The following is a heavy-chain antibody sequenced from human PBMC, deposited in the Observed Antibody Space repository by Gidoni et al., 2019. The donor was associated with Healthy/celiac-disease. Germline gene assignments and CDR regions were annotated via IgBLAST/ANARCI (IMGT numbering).Heavy chain of an antibody. Sequence: EVQLVESGGGLVKPGGFLRLSAAASVCTFSSSSMNWVRQAPGKGLEWVSSISSSSSYRYYADSVKGRFIISRDNAKNSLYLQMNSLRAEDTAVYYCARVRYIYAFDYWGQGTLVTVSS. J-gene: IGHJ4*02. CDR1: VCTFSSSS. CDR2: ISSSSSYR. D-gene: IGHD1-1*01. V-gene: IGHV3-21*01. CDR3: ARVRYIYAFDY.